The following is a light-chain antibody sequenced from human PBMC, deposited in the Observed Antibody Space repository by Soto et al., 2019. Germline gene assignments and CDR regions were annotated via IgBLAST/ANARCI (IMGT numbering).Light chain of an antibody. CDR1: QSVSSSS. CDR2: GVS. J-gene: IGKJ2*01. V-gene: IGKV3-20*01. Sequence: EIVLTQSPGTLSLSPGERATLSCRAGQSVSSSSLAWYQQKPGQAPRLLIFGVSSRATGIPDRFSGSGSGTDFTLTISRLEPEDFAVYCCQHFDTSLMFTFGQGTKLEIK. CDR3: QHFDTSLMFT.